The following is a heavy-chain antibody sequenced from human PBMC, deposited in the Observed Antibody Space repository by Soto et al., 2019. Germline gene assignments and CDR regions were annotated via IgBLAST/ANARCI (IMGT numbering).Heavy chain of an antibody. D-gene: IGHD3-3*01. CDR2: INHFGSP. J-gene: IGHJ4*02. V-gene: IGHV4-34*01. CDR3: ASLNGGRFLDKGDY. CDR1: NGSFMGYY. Sequence: SETLSLTCGVYNGSFMGYYWTWVRQPPGKGLEWIGEINHFGSPNYNPSLKSRVAISIDTSKHQFSLSLRSLTAPDTAVYYCASLNGGRFLDKGDYWGQGILVTVSS.